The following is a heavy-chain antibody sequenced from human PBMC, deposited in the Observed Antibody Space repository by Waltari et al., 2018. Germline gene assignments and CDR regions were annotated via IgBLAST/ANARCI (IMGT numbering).Heavy chain of an antibody. Sequence: QVQLQESGPGLVKPSETLSLTCTVSGGSISSYYWSWIRQPPGKGLEWIGYIYYRGGTTHNPSPKSRVTISVDTSKNQFSLKLSSVTAADTAVYYCARRFRFAGYFDYWGQGTLVTVSS. J-gene: IGHJ4*02. CDR2: IYYRGGT. CDR3: ARRFRFAGYFDY. CDR1: GGSISSYY. V-gene: IGHV4-59*08. D-gene: IGHD3-16*01.